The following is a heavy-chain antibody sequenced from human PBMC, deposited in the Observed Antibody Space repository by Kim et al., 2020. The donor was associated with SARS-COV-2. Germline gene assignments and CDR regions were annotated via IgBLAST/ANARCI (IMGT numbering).Heavy chain of an antibody. CDR2: ITGGSEYV. D-gene: IGHD7-27*01. V-gene: IGHV3-21*01. Sequence: GGSLRLSCAASGFDFSSYTMFWVRQAPGKGLEWISSITGGSEYVFYADSVKGRLTISRDNANNSLLLHMNNLSADDRGVYYCARISGAGLLYWGQGAVVT. CDR3: ARISGAGLLY. CDR1: GFDFSSYT. J-gene: IGHJ4*02.